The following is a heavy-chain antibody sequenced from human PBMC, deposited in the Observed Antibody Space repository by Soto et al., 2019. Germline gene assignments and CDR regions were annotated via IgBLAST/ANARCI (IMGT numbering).Heavy chain of an antibody. J-gene: IGHJ6*02. CDR1: GYTFTSYG. CDR2: ISAYNGNT. CDR3: ARDTRNPKYYYYGMDV. Sequence: ASVKVSCKASGYTFTSYGISWVRQAPGQGLEWMGWISAYNGNTNYAQKLQGKVTMTTDTSTSTAYMELRSLRSDDTAVYYCARDTRNPKYYYYGMDVWGQGTTVTVSS. V-gene: IGHV1-18*01.